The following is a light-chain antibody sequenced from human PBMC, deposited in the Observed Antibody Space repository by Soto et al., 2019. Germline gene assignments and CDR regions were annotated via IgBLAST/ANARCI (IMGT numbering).Light chain of an antibody. J-gene: IGLJ3*02. V-gene: IGLV2-14*01. Sequence: QLVLTQPASGSGAPGQSSTISCTGTNSDIGAYNYVAWYQHHPGNAPNLRMYDVSKRPSGVSNRFSGSKSGNTDSLTISGLQAEDAADYYCSSSTPSSTWVVGGGTTLTVL. CDR3: SSSTPSSTWV. CDR1: NSDIGAYNY. CDR2: DVS.